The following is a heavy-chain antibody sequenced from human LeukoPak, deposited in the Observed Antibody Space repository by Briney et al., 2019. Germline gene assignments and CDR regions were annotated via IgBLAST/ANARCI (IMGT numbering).Heavy chain of an antibody. V-gene: IGHV1-2*02. CDR3: ARAQVAAAIGYYYYMDV. CDR2: INPKSGGT. D-gene: IGHD2-2*02. J-gene: IGHJ6*03. Sequence: ASVKVSCKASGYTFTDYYMHWVRQAPGQGLEWMGWINPKSGGTKYAQRFQGRMTMTRDTSINTAYMELSSLRSDDTAVYYCARAQVAAAIGYYYYMDVWGKGTTVTVSS. CDR1: GYTFTDYY.